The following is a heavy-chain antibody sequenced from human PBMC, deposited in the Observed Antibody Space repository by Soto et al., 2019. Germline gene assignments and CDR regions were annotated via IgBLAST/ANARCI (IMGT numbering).Heavy chain of an antibody. D-gene: IGHD6-13*01. Sequence: ASVKVSCKASGYTFTGYYMHWVRQAPGQGLEWMGWINPNSGGTNYAQKFQGWVTMTRDTSISTAYMELSRLRSDDTAVYYCARDPYSSSWYGWFDPWGQGTLVTV. CDR2: INPNSGGT. CDR1: GYTFTGYY. CDR3: ARDPYSSSWYGWFDP. V-gene: IGHV1-2*04. J-gene: IGHJ5*02.